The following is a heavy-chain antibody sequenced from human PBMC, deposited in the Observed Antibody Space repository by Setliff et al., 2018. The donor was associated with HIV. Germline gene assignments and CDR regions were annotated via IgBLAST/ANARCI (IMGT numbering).Heavy chain of an antibody. J-gene: IGHJ4*02. CDR1: GYSFTDYY. V-gene: IGHV1-2*04. CDR2: INPKSDGT. Sequence: GASVKVSCKASGYSFTDYYIHWVRQAPGQGLEWMGWINPKSDGTNYAQKFQGWITMTRDTSISTAYMELSRLRSDDTAVYYCARGRDLLVLCDWGQGTLVTVSS. D-gene: IGHD2-8*02. CDR3: ARGRDLLVLCD.